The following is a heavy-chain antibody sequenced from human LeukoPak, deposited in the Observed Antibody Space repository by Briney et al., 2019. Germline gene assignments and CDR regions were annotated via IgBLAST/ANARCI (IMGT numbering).Heavy chain of an antibody. CDR3: ARGGGPGLDIVVTSWFDP. Sequence: ASVKVSCKASGYTFTNNFMHWVRQAPGQGLEWMGIINPSGDNTWYAQKFQGRVTMTRDMSTSTVYMELSSLRSEDTAVYYCARGGGPGLDIVVTSWFDPWGQGTLVTVSS. D-gene: IGHD2-15*01. J-gene: IGHJ5*02. CDR2: INPSGDNT. CDR1: GYTFTNNF. V-gene: IGHV1-46*01.